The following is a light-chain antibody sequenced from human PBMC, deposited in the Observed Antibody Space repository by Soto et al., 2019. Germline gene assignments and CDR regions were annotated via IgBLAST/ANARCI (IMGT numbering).Light chain of an antibody. CDR2: EVS. J-gene: IGLJ1*01. CDR1: SSDVGGYNY. Sequence: QSALTQPASVSGSPGQSITISCTGTSSDVGGYNYVSWYQHHPGKAPKFMIYEVSNRPSGVSNRFSGSKSGNTASLTISGLQDEDEADSSCCSYTSANTFVFGTGTKVTVL. CDR3: CSYTSANTFV. V-gene: IGLV2-14*01.